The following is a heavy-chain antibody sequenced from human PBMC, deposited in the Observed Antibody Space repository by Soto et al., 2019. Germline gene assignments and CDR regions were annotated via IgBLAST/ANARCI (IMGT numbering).Heavy chain of an antibody. V-gene: IGHV2-5*02. CDR3: AHRLEDGESGSGLDY. CDR1: GFSLSTSGVG. D-gene: IGHD2-15*01. J-gene: IGHJ4*02. Sequence: QITLKESGPTLVKPTQTLTLTCTFSGFSLSTSGVGVGWIRQPPGKALEWLALIYWDDDKRYSPSLKSRLTITNDTSKNQVVLTMTNMDPVDTATYYCAHRLEDGESGSGLDYWGQGTLVTVSS. CDR2: IYWDDDK.